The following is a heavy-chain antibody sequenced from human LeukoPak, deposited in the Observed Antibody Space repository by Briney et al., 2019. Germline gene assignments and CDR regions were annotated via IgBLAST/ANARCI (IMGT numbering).Heavy chain of an antibody. D-gene: IGHD3-3*01. CDR1: GFTFSSYS. V-gene: IGHV3-21*04. CDR3: ARDIREWSGTYYPEY. J-gene: IGHJ4*02. Sequence: RSGGSLRLSCAASGFTFSSYSMNWVRQAPGKGLEWVSSISSSSSYIYYADSVKGRFTISRDNAKNSLYLQMNSLRAEDTAVYYCARDIREWSGTYYPEYWGQGTLVTVSS. CDR2: ISSSSSYI.